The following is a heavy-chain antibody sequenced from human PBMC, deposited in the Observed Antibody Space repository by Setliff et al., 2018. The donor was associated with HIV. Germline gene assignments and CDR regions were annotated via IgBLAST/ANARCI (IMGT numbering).Heavy chain of an antibody. J-gene: IGHJ4*02. CDR2: TSPYNGDT. V-gene: IGHV1-18*01. D-gene: IGHD3-3*01. CDR1: GYPFTSYG. Sequence: GASVKVSCKASGYPFTSYGLCWVRQAPGQGLEWMGWTSPYNGDTYYDEKFQGRVTMTTDTSTSTASMELTSLRSDDTAVYYCARMNAYYNVWRSTYYFDYWGQGTLVTVSS. CDR3: ARMNAYYNVWRSTYYFDY.